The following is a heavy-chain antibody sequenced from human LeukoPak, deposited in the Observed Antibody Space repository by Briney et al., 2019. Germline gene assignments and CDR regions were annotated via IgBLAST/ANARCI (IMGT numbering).Heavy chain of an antibody. CDR2: IYSGSNNI. Sequence: GGSLRLSCAASGFTFSTYSMNWVRQAPGKGLEWVSDIYSGSNNIHYADSVKGRFTISRDDAKNSLYLQMDSLRAEDTAAYYCARRFDYWGQGTLVTVSS. CDR1: GFTFSTYS. V-gene: IGHV3-48*01. J-gene: IGHJ4*02. CDR3: ARRFDY.